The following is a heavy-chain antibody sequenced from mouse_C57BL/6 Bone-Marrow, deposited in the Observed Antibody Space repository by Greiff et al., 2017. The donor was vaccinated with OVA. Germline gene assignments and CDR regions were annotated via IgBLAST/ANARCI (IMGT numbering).Heavy chain of an antibody. V-gene: IGHV5-17*01. D-gene: IGHD2-4*01. J-gene: IGHJ3*01. CDR3: ARGYDYDGFAY. Sequence: VQLKESGGGLVKPGGSLKLSCAASGFTFSDYGMHWVRQAPEKGLEWVAYISSGSSTIYYADTVKGRFTISRDNAKNTLFLQMTSLRSEDTAMYYCARGYDYDGFAYWGQGTLVTVSA. CDR2: ISSGSSTI. CDR1: GFTFSDYG.